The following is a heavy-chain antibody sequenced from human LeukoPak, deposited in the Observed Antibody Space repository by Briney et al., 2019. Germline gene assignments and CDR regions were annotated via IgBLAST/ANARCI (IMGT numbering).Heavy chain of an antibody. CDR3: ARECSGGSCLDY. CDR2: INHSGST. D-gene: IGHD2-15*01. J-gene: IGHJ4*02. V-gene: IGHV4-34*01. CDR1: GGPFNGYY. Sequence: PSETLSLTCTVWGGPFNGYYWIWIRQPPGKGLGWIGEINHSGSTNYNPSLKSLVPISVDTYKHQFSLKLSFVTAADTAVYYCARECSGGSCLDYWGQGTLVTVSS.